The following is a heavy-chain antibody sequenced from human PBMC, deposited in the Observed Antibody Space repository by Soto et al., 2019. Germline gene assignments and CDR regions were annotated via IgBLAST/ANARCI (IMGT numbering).Heavy chain of an antibody. CDR1: GYTFTSYG. CDR2: ISAYNDNT. J-gene: IGHJ4*02. CDR3: ARDHWNGQLESDY. D-gene: IGHD6-13*01. Sequence: HVQLVQSGAEVKKPGASVKVSCKASGYTFTSYGISWVRQAPGQGLEWMGWISAYNDNTNYAQKLQGRATMTTDTYTSTSYMELRSLRSHDTAVDYCARDHWNGQLESDYWGQGTLVTVSS. V-gene: IGHV1-18*01.